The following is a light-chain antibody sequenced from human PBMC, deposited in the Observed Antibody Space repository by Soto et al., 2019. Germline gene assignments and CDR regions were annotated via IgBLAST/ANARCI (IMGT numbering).Light chain of an antibody. CDR1: QSVSRTY. CDR2: GTS. J-gene: IGKJ5*01. V-gene: IGKV3-20*01. Sequence: EIVLTQSPATLSSFPGDRVTLSCRASQSVSRTYLAWYQQQPGQAPRLLMSGTSNRATGTPDRFSGSGSGTDFTLTISRLEPEDCAVYYCQQYGSPPITFGQGTRLEIK. CDR3: QQYGSPPIT.